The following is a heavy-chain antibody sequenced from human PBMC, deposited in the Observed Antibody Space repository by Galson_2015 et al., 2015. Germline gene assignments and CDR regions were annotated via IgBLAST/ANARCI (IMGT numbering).Heavy chain of an antibody. J-gene: IGHJ4*02. CDR3: AKDSTSHAFDY. CDR1: GFSFSSYA. CDR2: TTASGGST. V-gene: IGHV3-23*01. D-gene: IGHD2/OR15-2a*01. Sequence: SLRLSCAASGFSFSSYAMSWVRQAPGKGLEWVSPTTASGGSTYYADSVKGRFTISRDNSKNTLYLQMNSLRAEDTAIYYCAKDSTSHAFDYWGQGTLVTVSS.